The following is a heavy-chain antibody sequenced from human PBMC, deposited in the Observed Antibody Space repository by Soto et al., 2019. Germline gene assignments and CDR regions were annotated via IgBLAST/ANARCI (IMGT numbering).Heavy chain of an antibody. J-gene: IGHJ5*02. CDR1: GVTFRDYY. Sequence: GGSLRLSCAASGVTFRDYYMSWIRQAPGKGLEWVSYISSSGSTIYYADSVKGRFTISRDNAKNSLYLQMNSLRAEDTAVYYCARDLQWVVAAPRGFDPWGQGTLVTVSS. CDR2: ISSSGSTI. CDR3: ARDLQWVVAAPRGFDP. V-gene: IGHV3-11*01. D-gene: IGHD2-15*01.